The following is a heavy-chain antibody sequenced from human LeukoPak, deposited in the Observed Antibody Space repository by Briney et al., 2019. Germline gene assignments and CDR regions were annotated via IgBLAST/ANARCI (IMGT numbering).Heavy chain of an antibody. Sequence: GGSLRLSCAASESIVSGNYMTWVRQAPGKGLEWLSVIYTGDGTYYADSVKGRFTISRDTSKTTVYLQMNSLRGDDTAIYYCAHYDFWSGHALDIWGQGTMVTVSS. D-gene: IGHD3-3*01. J-gene: IGHJ3*02. CDR3: AHYDFWSGHALDI. CDR1: ESIVSGNY. CDR2: IYTGDGT. V-gene: IGHV3-66*01.